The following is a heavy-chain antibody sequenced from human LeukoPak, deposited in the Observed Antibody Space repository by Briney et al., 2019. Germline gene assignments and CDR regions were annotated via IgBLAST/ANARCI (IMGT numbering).Heavy chain of an antibody. Sequence: ASVKVSCKASGGTFSSYAISWVRQAPGQGLEWMGGIIPIFGAANYAQKFQGRVTITADESTSTAYMELSSLRSEDTAVYYCARTTYYYDSSGYFLNVYYFDYWGQGTLVTVSS. CDR2: IIPIFGAA. D-gene: IGHD3-22*01. J-gene: IGHJ4*02. CDR3: ARTTYYYDSSGYFLNVYYFDY. CDR1: GGTFSSYA. V-gene: IGHV1-69*13.